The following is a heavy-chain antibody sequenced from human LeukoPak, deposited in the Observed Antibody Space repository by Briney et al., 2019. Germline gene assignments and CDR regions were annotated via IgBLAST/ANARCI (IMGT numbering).Heavy chain of an antibody. CDR3: ARATSGYDLVGYYYYMDV. CDR1: GSTFTDYY. V-gene: IGHV1-2*02. D-gene: IGHD5-12*01. Sequence: ASVKVSCKASGSTFTDYYMHWVRQAPGQGLEWMGWINPNSGGTNFAQKFQGRVTMTRDTSISTAYMELSRLRSDDTAVYYCARATSGYDLVGYYYYMDVWGKGTTVTVSS. CDR2: INPNSGGT. J-gene: IGHJ6*03.